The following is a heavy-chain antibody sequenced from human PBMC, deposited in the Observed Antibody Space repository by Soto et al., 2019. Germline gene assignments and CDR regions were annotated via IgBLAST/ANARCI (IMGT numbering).Heavy chain of an antibody. J-gene: IGHJ4*02. V-gene: IGHV3-23*01. Sequence: EVQLLESGGGLVQPGGSLRLSCVASGFTFSDCAMSWVRQAPGKGLEWVSGISGSGDTTWYADSVKGRFTLSRDNSKYTLYLQMTGLRAEDTAVYYCAKDYPPSGSKSSYNMIFDYWGQGMLVTVSS. CDR2: ISGSGDTT. CDR1: GFTFSDCA. D-gene: IGHD3-10*01. CDR3: AKDYPPSGSKSSYNMIFDY.